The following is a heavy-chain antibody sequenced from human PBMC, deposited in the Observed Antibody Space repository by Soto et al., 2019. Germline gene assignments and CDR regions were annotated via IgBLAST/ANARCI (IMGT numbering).Heavy chain of an antibody. V-gene: IGHV3-49*05. Sequence: EVQLVESGGGLVKPGRSLRLSCTASGFTFGDYAMSWFRQAPGKGLEWVGFIRSKAYGGTTEYAASVKGRFTISRDDSKIIAYLQMNSLKTEDTAVYYCTWFGELLFDAFDIWGQGTMVTVSS. CDR2: IRSKAYGGTT. CDR1: GFTFGDYA. CDR3: TWFGELLFDAFDI. D-gene: IGHD3-10*01. J-gene: IGHJ3*02.